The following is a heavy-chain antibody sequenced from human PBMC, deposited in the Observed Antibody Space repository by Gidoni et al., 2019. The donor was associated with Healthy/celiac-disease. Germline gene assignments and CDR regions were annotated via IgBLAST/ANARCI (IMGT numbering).Heavy chain of an antibody. CDR3: ARDVPDYDFWSGYYTFDY. J-gene: IGHJ4*02. Sequence: EVQLVESGGGLVKPGGSLRLSCAASGFPFSSYSMNWVRQAPGKGLEWVSSISSSSSYIYYADSVKGRFTISRDNAKNSLYLQMNSLRAEDTAVYYCARDVPDYDFWSGYYTFDYWGQGTLVTVSS. CDR1: GFPFSSYS. V-gene: IGHV3-21*01. D-gene: IGHD3-3*01. CDR2: ISSSSSYI.